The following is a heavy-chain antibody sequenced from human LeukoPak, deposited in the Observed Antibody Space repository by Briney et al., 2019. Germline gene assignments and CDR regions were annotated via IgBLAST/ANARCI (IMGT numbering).Heavy chain of an antibody. V-gene: IGHV4-59*01. CDR2: IYYSGST. D-gene: IGHD5-24*01. J-gene: IGHJ3*02. Sequence: SETLSLTCTVSGGSISSYYWSWIRQPPGKGLEWIGYIYYSGSTNYNPSLKSRVTISVDTSKNQFSLKLSSVTAADTAVYYCARDGLPRDGYSTSRAFDIWGQGTMVTVSS. CDR1: GGSISSYY. CDR3: ARDGLPRDGYSTSRAFDI.